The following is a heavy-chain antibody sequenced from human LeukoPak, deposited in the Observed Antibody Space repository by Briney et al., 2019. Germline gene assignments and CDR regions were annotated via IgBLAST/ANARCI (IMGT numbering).Heavy chain of an antibody. CDR1: GYTFTGSY. V-gene: IGHV1-2*02. CDR3: ARGGYCRSGNCFVLAAEFDY. Sequence: GASVKVSCKASGYTFTGSYMHWVRQAPGQGLEWMGWINPNSGGTAYAQKFQGRVTMTRDTSIRTAYMELKWLGSDDTAVYYCARGGYCRSGNCFVLAAEFDYWGQGTLVTVSS. J-gene: IGHJ4*02. D-gene: IGHD2-15*01. CDR2: INPNSGGT.